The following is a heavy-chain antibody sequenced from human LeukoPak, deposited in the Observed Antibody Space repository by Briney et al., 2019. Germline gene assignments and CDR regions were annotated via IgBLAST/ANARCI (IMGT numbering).Heavy chain of an antibody. V-gene: IGHV1-2*02. J-gene: IGHJ5*02. Sequence: GASVKVSCKASGYTFTGYYMHRVRQAPGQGLEWMGWINPNSGGTNYAQKFQGRVTMTRDTSISTAYMELSRLRSDATPVYYCARVPQEASYLDPWGQGTLVTVSS. CDR1: GYTFTGYY. D-gene: IGHD3-10*01. CDR2: INPNSGGT. CDR3: ARVPQEASYLDP.